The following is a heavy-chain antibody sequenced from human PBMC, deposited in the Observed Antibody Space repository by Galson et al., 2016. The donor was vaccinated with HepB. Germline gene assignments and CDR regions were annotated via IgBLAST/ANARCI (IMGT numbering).Heavy chain of an antibody. V-gene: IGHV3-21*01. CDR3: ARDQEIVVTGTYDHYSYHGMDV. CDR2: ISSSSTYI. CDR1: GFSFSIYN. Sequence: SLRLSCAASGFSFSIYNMNWVRQAPGKGLEWVSSISSSSTYIYYADSVRGRFTISRDNARNSLLLQMNSLRAEDTAVYYCARDQEIVVTGTYDHYSYHGMDVWGQGTTVTVSS. J-gene: IGHJ6*02. D-gene: IGHD6-19*01.